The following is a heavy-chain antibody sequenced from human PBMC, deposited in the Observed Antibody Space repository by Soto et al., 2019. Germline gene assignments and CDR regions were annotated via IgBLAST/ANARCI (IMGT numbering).Heavy chain of an antibody. D-gene: IGHD6-19*01. J-gene: IGHJ4*02. V-gene: IGHV4-39*01. CDR3: ARRYGWLYFDY. Sequence: SETLSLTCTVSGDSISSINYFWGWIRQPPGKGLEWIGTIFYSGSTYYNPSLKSRVTISVDTSKNQFSLRLISVTAADTALYYCARRYGWLYFDYWGQGSLVTVSS. CDR2: IFYSGST. CDR1: GDSISSINYF.